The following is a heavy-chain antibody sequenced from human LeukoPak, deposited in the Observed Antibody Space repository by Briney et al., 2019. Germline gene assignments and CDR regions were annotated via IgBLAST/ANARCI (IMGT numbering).Heavy chain of an antibody. CDR3: ARDPESSAFDL. CDR2: IKQSGSVK. V-gene: IGHV3-7*01. J-gene: IGHJ4*02. Sequence: PGGSLRLSCAASGFTFSTYWMSWVRQTPGKGLEFVANIKQSGSVKNNMDSRKGRSTISRDNARESLYLEINSLRADDTAVYYCARDPESSAFDLWGQGALVTVSS. D-gene: IGHD5/OR15-5a*01. CDR1: GFTFSTYW.